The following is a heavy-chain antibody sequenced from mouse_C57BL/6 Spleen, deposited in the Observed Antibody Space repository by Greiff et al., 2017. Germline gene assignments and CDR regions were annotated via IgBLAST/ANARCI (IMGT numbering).Heavy chain of an antibody. CDR3: ARGWDGLAMDY. CDR1: GYAFSSSW. J-gene: IGHJ4*01. CDR2: IYPGDGDT. Sequence: VKLMESGPELVKPGASVKISCKASGYAFSSSWMNWVKQRPGKGLEWIGRIYPGDGDTNYNGKFNGKATLTADKSSSTAYMQLSSLTSEDSAVYFCARGWDGLAMDYWGQGTSVTVSS. V-gene: IGHV1-82*01. D-gene: IGHD4-1*01.